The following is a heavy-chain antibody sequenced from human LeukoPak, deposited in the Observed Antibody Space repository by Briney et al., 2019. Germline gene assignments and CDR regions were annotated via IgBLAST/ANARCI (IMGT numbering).Heavy chain of an antibody. CDR3: ARLGPYCSSTSCYNGMDV. CDR1: GYTFTGYY. Sequence: ASVKVSCKASGYTFTGYYMHWVRQAPGQGLEWMGRINPNSGGTNYVQKFQGRVTMTRDTSISTAYMELSRLRSDDTAVYYCARLGPYCSSTSCYNGMDVWGQGTTVTVSS. CDR2: INPNSGGT. D-gene: IGHD2-2*02. V-gene: IGHV1-2*06. J-gene: IGHJ6*02.